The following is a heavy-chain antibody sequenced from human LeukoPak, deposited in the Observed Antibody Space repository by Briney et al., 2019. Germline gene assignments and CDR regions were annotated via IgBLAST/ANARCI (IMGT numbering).Heavy chain of an antibody. CDR2: INHSGST. J-gene: IGHJ5*02. CDR1: GGSFSGYY. Sequence: SETLSLTCAVYGGSFSGYYWSWIRQPPGKGLEWIGEINHSGSTNYNPSLKSRVTISVDTSKNQFSLKLSSVTAADTAVYYCARKRGPMVREVSHRFDPWGQGTLVTVSS. D-gene: IGHD3-10*01. CDR3: ARKRGPMVREVSHRFDP. V-gene: IGHV4-34*01.